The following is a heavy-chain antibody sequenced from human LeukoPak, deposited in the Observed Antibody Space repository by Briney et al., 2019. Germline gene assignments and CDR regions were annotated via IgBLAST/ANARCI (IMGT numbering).Heavy chain of an antibody. CDR1: GGSISSSSYY. D-gene: IGHD2-15*01. J-gene: IGHJ4*02. Sequence: SETLSLTCTVSGGSISSSSYYWGWIRQPPGKGLEWIGSIYYSGSTYYNPSLKSRVTISVDTSKNQFSLRLSSVTAADTAVYYCARDGCSGGSCYEFDYWGQGTLVTVSS. CDR3: ARDGCSGGSCYEFDY. V-gene: IGHV4-39*07. CDR2: IYYSGST.